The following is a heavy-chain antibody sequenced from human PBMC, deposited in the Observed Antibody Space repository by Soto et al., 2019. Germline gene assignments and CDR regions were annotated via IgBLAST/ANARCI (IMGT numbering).Heavy chain of an antibody. V-gene: IGHV5-51*01. CDR3: ASSGIVTSTMTYFDL. Sequence: GESLKISCQASGYSFSNFWIAWVRQMPGEGLEWLGIIYPDDSDTRYSPSFLGQVTISADKSIKTTYLQWSSLKASDTAIYFCASSGIVTSTMTYFDLWGQGTLVTVSS. CDR2: IYPDDSDT. J-gene: IGHJ4*02. D-gene: IGHD1-1*01. CDR1: GYSFSNFW.